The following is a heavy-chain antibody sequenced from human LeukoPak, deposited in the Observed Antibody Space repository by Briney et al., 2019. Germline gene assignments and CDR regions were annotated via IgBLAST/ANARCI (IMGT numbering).Heavy chain of an antibody. CDR3: ARYASYDSGSYYRYLDY. CDR2: IKQDGSQT. CDR1: GFIFSHYW. J-gene: IGHJ4*02. Sequence: PGGSLRLSCAAAGFIFSHYWMTWVRQTAGEGLELVANIKQDGSQTYHVDSVKGRFTISRDNAENSLYLQMDSLRVEDTAVYYCARYASYDSGSYYRYLDYWGQGTLVTVSS. D-gene: IGHD3-10*01. V-gene: IGHV3-7*01.